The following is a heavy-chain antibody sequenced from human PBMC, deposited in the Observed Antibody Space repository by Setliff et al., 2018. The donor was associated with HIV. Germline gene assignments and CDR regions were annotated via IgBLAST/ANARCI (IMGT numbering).Heavy chain of an antibody. CDR1: GGSISSSGYY. CDR3: ARHAGSRGYYPRPFDY. J-gene: IGHJ4*02. V-gene: IGHV4-39*01. CDR2: IFYSGST. D-gene: IGHD3-22*01. Sequence: SETLSLTCTVSGGSISSSGYYWGWIRQPPGKGLEWIGSIFYSGSTYYNPSLKSRVTISVDTSKSLFSLKLGSVTAADTAVYYCARHAGSRGYYPRPFDYWGQGTRVTV.